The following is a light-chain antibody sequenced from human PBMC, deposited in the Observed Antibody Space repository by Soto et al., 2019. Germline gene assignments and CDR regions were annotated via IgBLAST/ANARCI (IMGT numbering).Light chain of an antibody. CDR2: AAS. V-gene: IGKV1-39*01. Sequence: DIQMTQSPSSLSASVGDRVTITCRASQSISSYLNWYQQKPGKAPKLLIYAASSLQSGVPSRFSGSGSGKYLTLAISSLQPEDFAIYYCQQSYSIPRTVGQGTKVDIK. CDR1: QSISSY. J-gene: IGKJ1*01. CDR3: QQSYSIPRT.